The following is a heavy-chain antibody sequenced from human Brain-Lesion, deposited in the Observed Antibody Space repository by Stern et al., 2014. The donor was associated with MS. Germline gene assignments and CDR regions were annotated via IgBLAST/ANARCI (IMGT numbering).Heavy chain of an antibody. D-gene: IGHD3-3*01. CDR2: INPNTGGT. CDR1: GYIFTGYY. V-gene: IGHV1-2*02. J-gene: IGHJ6*02. Sequence: VQLLQSGAEVKKPGASVKVSCKTSGYIFTGYYIHWVRQAPGQGLEWMAWINPNTGGTTYAQKFQGRVTMSRDTSISTAYVELSSVTSDDTAVYYCARDQRGITIFGVVTDYYYLGMDVWGQGTTVTVSS. CDR3: ARDQRGITIFGVVTDYYYLGMDV.